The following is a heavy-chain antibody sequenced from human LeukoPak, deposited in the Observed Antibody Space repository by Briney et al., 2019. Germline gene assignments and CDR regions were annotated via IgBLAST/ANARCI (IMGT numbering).Heavy chain of an antibody. CDR3: ARDGSSSSLDY. J-gene: IGHJ4*02. Sequence: PGGSLRLSCAASGFTFSDYYMSWIRQAPGKGLEWVAVISYDGSNKYYADSVKGRFTISRDNSKNTLYLQMNSLRAEDTAVYYCARDGSSSSLDYWGQGTLVTVSS. CDR1: GFTFSDYY. V-gene: IGHV3-30-3*01. CDR2: ISYDGSNK. D-gene: IGHD6-6*01.